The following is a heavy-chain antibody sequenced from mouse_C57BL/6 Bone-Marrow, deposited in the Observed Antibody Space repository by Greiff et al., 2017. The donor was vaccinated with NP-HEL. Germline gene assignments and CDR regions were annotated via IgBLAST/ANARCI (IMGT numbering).Heavy chain of an antibody. Sequence: QVQLQQPGAELVKPGASVKMSCKASGYTFTSYWITWVKQRPGQGLEWIGDIYPGSGSTNYNEKFKSKATLTVDTSSSTAYMQLSSLTSEDSAVYDCARHYYGSSDGWFAYWGQGTLVTVSA. CDR3: ARHYYGSSDGWFAY. V-gene: IGHV1-55*01. J-gene: IGHJ3*01. CDR2: IYPGSGST. D-gene: IGHD1-1*01. CDR1: GYTFTSYW.